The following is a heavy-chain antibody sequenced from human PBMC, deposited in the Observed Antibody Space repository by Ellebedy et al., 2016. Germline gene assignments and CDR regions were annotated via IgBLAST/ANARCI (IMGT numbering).Heavy chain of an antibody. CDR2: IYYSGST. D-gene: IGHD1-26*01. V-gene: IGHV4-59*01. Sequence: GSLRLSCTVSGGSISSYYWSWIRQPPGKGLEWIGYIYYSGSTNYNPSLKSRVTISVDTSKNQFSLKLSSVTAADTAVYYCARRRGGSYHDAFDIWGQGTMVTVSS. J-gene: IGHJ3*02. CDR3: ARRRGGSYHDAFDI. CDR1: GGSISSYY.